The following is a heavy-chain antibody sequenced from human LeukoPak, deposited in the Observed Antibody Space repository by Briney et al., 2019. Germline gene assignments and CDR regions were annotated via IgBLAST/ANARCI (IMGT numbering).Heavy chain of an antibody. D-gene: IGHD4-23*01. CDR2: INTDGSNT. CDR1: GFTFDYYW. J-gene: IGHJ4*02. V-gene: IGHV3-74*01. Sequence: GGSLRLSCAASGFTFDYYWMHWVRQAPGKGLMWVSRINTDGSNTHYADSVKGRFSISSDNAKNTLYLQMNSLRVEDTAVYYCARGRPHGNDYWGQGTLVTVSS. CDR3: ARGRPHGNDY.